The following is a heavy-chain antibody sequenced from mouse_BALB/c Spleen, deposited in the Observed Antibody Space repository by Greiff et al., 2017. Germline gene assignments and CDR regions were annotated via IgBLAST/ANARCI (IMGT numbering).Heavy chain of an antibody. CDR2: IWGDGST. Sequence: VKLMESGPGLVAPSQSLSITCTVSGFSLTGYGVNWVRQPPGKGLEWLGMIWGDGSTDYNSALKSRLSISKDNSKSQVFLKMNSLQTDDTARYYCSRGTPQICYAKDYWGQGTSGTVSS. J-gene: IGHJ4*01. CDR1: GFSLTGYG. V-gene: IGHV2-6-7*01. D-gene: IGHD5-1*01. CDR3: SRGTPQICYAKDY.